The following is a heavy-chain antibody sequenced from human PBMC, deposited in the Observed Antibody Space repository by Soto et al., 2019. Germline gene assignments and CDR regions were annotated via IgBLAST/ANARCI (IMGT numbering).Heavy chain of an antibody. Sequence: SETLSLTCSVSGGSVSSVNDYWRWIRQPPGKGLEWIGYIYHSGITNYNPSLKSRVTISLDTSKNQCSLTLTSVTAADTAVYYCARLDLTYYFDYWGQGTPVTVSS. D-gene: IGHD3-16*01. CDR3: ARLDLTYYFDY. V-gene: IGHV4-61*01. CDR2: IYHSGIT. CDR1: GGSVSSVNDY. J-gene: IGHJ4*02.